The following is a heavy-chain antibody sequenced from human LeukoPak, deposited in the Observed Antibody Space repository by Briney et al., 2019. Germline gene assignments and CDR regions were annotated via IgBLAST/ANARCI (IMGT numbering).Heavy chain of an antibody. CDR1: GFTFSSYA. J-gene: IGHJ4*02. V-gene: IGHV3-23*01. CDR2: ISGSGGST. CDR3: AKDRDSSYDFWSGYFWDY. Sequence: GGSLRLSCAASGFTFSSYAMSWVRQAPGKGLEWVSAISGSGGSTYYADSVKGRFTISRDNSKNTLYLQMNSLRAEDTAVYYCAKDRDSSYDFWSGYFWDYWGQGTLVTVSS. D-gene: IGHD3-3*01.